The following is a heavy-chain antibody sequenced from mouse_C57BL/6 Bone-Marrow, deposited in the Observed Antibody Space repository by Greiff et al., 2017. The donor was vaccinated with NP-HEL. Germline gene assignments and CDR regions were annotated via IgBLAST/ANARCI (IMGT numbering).Heavy chain of an antibody. D-gene: IGHD2-1*01. Sequence: VHLVESGGGLVKPGGSLKLSCAASGFTFSSYAMSWVRQTPEKRLEWVATISDGGSYTYYPDNVKGRFTISRDNAKNNLYLQMSHLKSEDTAMYYCARAGSSLPFAYWGQGTLVTVSA. V-gene: IGHV5-4*01. J-gene: IGHJ3*01. CDR1: GFTFSSYA. CDR2: ISDGGSYT. CDR3: ARAGSSLPFAY.